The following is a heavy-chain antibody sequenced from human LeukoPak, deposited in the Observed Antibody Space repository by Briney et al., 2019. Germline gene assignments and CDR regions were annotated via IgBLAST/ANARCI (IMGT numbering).Heavy chain of an antibody. CDR2: IYTTGST. CDR3: AKAPPKEHDFWSGYYNYMDV. CDR1: GGSISSDY. J-gene: IGHJ6*03. Sequence: SETLSLTCTVSGGSISSDYWSWIRQPAGKGLEWIGRIYTTGSTNYSPSLKSRVTMSVDTSKNQFSLKLSSVTAADTAVYYCAKAPPKEHDFWSGYYNYMDVWGKGTTVTVSS. D-gene: IGHD3-3*01. V-gene: IGHV4-4*07.